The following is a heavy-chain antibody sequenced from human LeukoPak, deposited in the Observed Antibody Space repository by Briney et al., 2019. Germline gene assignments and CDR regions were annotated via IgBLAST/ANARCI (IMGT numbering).Heavy chain of an antibody. D-gene: IGHD3-10*01. CDR2: IWYDGSNK. CDR1: GFTFSSYC. V-gene: IGHV3-33*01. Sequence: GRSLRLSCAASGFTFSSYCMHWVRQAPGKGLEWVAVIWYDGSNKYYADSVKGRFTISRDNSKNTLYLQMNSLRAEDTAVYYCARAKWRGSGSYSGDAFDIWGQGTMVTVSS. CDR3: ARAKWRGSGSYSGDAFDI. J-gene: IGHJ3*02.